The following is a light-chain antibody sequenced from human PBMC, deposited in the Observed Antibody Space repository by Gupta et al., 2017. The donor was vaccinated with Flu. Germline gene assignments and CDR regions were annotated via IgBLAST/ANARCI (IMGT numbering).Light chain of an antibody. CDR3: QQYGSD. J-gene: IGKJ3*01. CDR1: QSVSSSY. V-gene: IGKV3-20*01. Sequence: EIVLTQSPGTLSLSPGERATLSCRASQSVSSSYLAWYQQKPGQAPRLLIYGASSRATGIPDRFSGSGSGTDFTLNISRLEPEDFAVYYCQQYGSDFGPGTKVDIK. CDR2: GAS.